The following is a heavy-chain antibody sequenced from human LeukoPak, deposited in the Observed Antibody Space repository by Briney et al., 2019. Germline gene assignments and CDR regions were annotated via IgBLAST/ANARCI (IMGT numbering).Heavy chain of an antibody. Sequence: SSETLSLTCTVSGGSISSYYWSWIRQPAGKGLEWIGRIYTSGSTNYNPSLKSRVTMSVDTSENQFSLKLSSVTAADTAVYYCARGIGSWYEVRDKRFDYWGQGTLVTVSS. CDR3: ARGIGSWYEVRDKRFDY. CDR1: GGSISSYY. J-gene: IGHJ4*02. V-gene: IGHV4-4*07. D-gene: IGHD6-13*01. CDR2: IYTSGST.